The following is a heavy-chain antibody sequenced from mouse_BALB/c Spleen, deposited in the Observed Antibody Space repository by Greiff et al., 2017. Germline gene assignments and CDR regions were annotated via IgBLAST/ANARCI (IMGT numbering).Heavy chain of an antibody. CDR2: INPSNGRT. CDR3: ANKYGNYPFAY. V-gene: IGHV1S81*02. Sequence: VQLQQPGAELVKPGASVKLSCKASGYTFTSYWMHWVKQRPGQGLEWIGEINPSNGRTNYNEKFKSKATLTVDKSSSTAYMQLSSLTSEDSAVYYCANKYGNYPFAYWGQGTLVTVSA. D-gene: IGHD2-10*02. CDR1: GYTFTSYW. J-gene: IGHJ3*01.